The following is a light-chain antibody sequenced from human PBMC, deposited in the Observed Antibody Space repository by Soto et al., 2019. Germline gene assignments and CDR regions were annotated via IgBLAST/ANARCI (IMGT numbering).Light chain of an antibody. V-gene: IGLV1-40*01. CDR1: SSNIGAGYD. Sequence: QSVLTQPPSVSGAPGQRVTISCTGSSSNIGAGYDVHWYQQVPGTAPKLLIYANKNRPAGVPDRFSASKSGTSASLAITGLQAEDEADYYCQSYDTSPSGYVFGTVTKVTVL. CDR2: ANK. CDR3: QSYDTSPSGYV. J-gene: IGLJ1*01.